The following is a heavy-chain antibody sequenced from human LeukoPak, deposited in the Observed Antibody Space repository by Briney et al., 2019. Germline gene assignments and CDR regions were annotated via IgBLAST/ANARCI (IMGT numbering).Heavy chain of an antibody. CDR2: IYYSGST. V-gene: IGHV4-39*07. J-gene: IGHJ4*02. D-gene: IGHD3-10*01. CDR1: GGSISSSSYY. Sequence: SETLSLTCTVSGGSISSSSYYWGWIRQPPGKGLEWIGSIYYSGSTYYNPSLKSRVTISVDTSKNQFSLKLSSVTAADTAVYYCASSLWFGELSKMGGIDYWGQGTLITVSS. CDR3: ASSLWFGELSKMGGIDY.